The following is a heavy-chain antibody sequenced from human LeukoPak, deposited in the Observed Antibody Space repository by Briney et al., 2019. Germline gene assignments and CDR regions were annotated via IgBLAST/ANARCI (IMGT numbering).Heavy chain of an antibody. CDR2: INPADSDS. CDR3: ARQTGVWFGELGWFDS. D-gene: IGHD3-10*01. Sequence: GESLKISCKGSGYSFAYYWIGWVRQMPGKGLECMGIINPADSDSRYSPSFQGQVTISADKSISTAYLQWSSLKAADTAMYYCARQTGVWFGELGWFDSWGQGTLVTVSP. V-gene: IGHV5-51*01. J-gene: IGHJ5*01. CDR1: GYSFAYYW.